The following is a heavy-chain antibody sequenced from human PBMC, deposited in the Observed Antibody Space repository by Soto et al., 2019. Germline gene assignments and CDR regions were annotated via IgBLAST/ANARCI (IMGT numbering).Heavy chain of an antibody. V-gene: IGHV3-7*01. D-gene: IGHD6-19*01. CDR3: RMAVAGKDDY. CDR2: LKQDGSER. J-gene: IGHJ4*02. CDR1: GFTFSNYW. Sequence: PGGSLILSCAASGFTFSNYWMSWVRQAPGKGLEWVANLKQDGSERYYVDSVKGRFTISRDIAKTSLYLQMNSLRAEDTAVYYCRMAVAGKDDYWGLGALVTVSS.